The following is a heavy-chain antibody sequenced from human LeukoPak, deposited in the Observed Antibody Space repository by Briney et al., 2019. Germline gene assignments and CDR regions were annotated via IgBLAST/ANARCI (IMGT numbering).Heavy chain of an antibody. Sequence: PGGSLRLSCTASGFTFSSYWMSWVRQAPGKGLEWVSAISGSGGSTYYADSVKGRFTISRDNSKNTLYLQMNSLRAEGTAVYYCAKAKSWSSIAARHGVDYWGQGTLVTVSS. V-gene: IGHV3-23*01. D-gene: IGHD6-6*01. CDR1: GFTFSSYW. J-gene: IGHJ4*02. CDR2: ISGSGGST. CDR3: AKAKSWSSIAARHGVDY.